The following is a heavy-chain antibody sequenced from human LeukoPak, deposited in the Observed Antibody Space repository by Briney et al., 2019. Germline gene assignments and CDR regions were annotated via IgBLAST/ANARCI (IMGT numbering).Heavy chain of an antibody. CDR1: GFTFSNYW. CDR3: ARTGKFDS. J-gene: IGHJ5*01. Sequence: GGSLRLSCAASGFTFSNYWMNWVRQAPGKGLEWVANIKTDGSETLYVDSVKGRFTISRDNAKNSVYLQMNSLRAEDTAIYYCARTGKFDSWGQGTLVTVSA. V-gene: IGHV3-7*05. CDR2: IKTDGSET.